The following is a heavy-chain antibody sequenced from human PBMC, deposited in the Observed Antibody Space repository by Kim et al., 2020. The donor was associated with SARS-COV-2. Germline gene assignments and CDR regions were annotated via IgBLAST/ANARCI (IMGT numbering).Heavy chain of an antibody. Sequence: SETLSLTCIVSGGSINEYHWSWIRQPPGKGQEWIGYMYNSGSAKYNPSLKRRVTISPDTSKNQFSLKLGSVTAADTAVYYCERGRYKAGVNDFWGQAALVT. J-gene: IGHJ4*02. CDR2: MYNSGSA. V-gene: IGHV4-59*01. D-gene: IGHD1-20*01. CDR3: ERGRYKAGVNDF. CDR1: GGSINEYH.